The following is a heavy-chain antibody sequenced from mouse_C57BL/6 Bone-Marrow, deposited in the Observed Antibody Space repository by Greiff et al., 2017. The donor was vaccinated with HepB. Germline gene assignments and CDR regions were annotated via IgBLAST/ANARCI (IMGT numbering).Heavy chain of an antibody. CDR2: IDPSDSYT. CDR3: ARSGPTMITFDY. V-gene: IGHV1-69*01. Sequence: QVQLQQPGAELVMPAASVKLSCKASGYTFTSYWMHWVKQRPGQGLEWIGEIDPSDSYTNYNQKFKGKSTLTVDKSSSTAYMQLSSLTSEDSAVYYCARSGPTMITFDYWGQGTTLTVSS. D-gene: IGHD2-4*01. CDR1: GYTFTSYW. J-gene: IGHJ2*01.